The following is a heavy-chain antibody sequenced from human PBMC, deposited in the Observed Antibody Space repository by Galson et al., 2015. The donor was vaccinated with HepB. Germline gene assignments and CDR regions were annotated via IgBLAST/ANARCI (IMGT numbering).Heavy chain of an antibody. CDR2: ISSSSTYI. D-gene: IGHD1-1*01. J-gene: IGHJ4*02. V-gene: IGHV3-21*01. CDR1: GFNFIDYG. CDR3: ATTSPGGQYFES. Sequence: SLRLSCAASGFNFIDYGMHWVRQAPGKGPQWVSSISSSSTYIFYAESVKGRFTISRNNAKNSLFLRMNSLRAEDTAVYYCATTSPGGQYFESWGQGTLVTVSS.